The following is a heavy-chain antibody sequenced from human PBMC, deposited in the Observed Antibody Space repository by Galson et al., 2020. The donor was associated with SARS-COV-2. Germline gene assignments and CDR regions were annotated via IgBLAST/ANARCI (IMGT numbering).Heavy chain of an antibody. CDR2: MNPKSGNT. J-gene: IGHJ6*03. CDR3: GRASKHYNFLTGYLNYYYYYMDV. Sequence: ASVKVSCEASGYTFANYDVNWVRQATGQGREWMGWMNPKSGNTGYAQRFQGRVTITRDTSINTAYLELSSLRSEDTAVYYCGRASKHYNFLTGYLNYYYYYMDVWGTGTTVTISS. CDR1: GYTFANYD. D-gene: IGHD3-9*01. V-gene: IGHV1-8*03.